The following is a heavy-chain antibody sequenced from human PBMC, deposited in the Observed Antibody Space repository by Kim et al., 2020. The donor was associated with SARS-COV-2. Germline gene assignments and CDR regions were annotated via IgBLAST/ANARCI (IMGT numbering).Heavy chain of an antibody. CDR3: ARDLGGELLHDYYYGMDV. D-gene: IGHD1-26*01. V-gene: IGHV1-69*13. CDR2: IIPIFGTA. J-gene: IGHJ6*02. CDR1: GGTFSSYA. Sequence: SVKVSCKASGGTFSSYAISWVRQAPGQGLEWMGGIIPIFGTANYAQKFQGRVTITADESTSTAYMELSSLRSEDTAVYYCARDLGGELLHDYYYGMDVWGQGTTVTVSS.